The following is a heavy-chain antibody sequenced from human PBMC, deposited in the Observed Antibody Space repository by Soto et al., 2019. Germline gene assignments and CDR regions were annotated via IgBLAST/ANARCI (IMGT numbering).Heavy chain of an antibody. CDR1: GFTVSSNY. J-gene: IGHJ6*02. V-gene: IGHV3-43*01. D-gene: IGHD2-21*02. CDR2: ISWDGGST. Sequence: PGGSLRLSCAASGFTVSSNYMSWVRQAPGKGLEWVSLISWDGGSTYYADSVKGRFTISRDNSKNSLYLQMNSLRTEDTALYYCAKGTALSYYYYGMDVWGQGTTVTVSS. CDR3: AKGTALSYYYYGMDV.